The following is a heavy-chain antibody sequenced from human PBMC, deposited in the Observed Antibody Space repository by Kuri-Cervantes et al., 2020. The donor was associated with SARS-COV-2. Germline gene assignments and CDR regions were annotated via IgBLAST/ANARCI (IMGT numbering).Heavy chain of an antibody. CDR1: GFTIDDYA. CDR2: ISWNSGSI. D-gene: IGHD5-24*01. CDR3: AREIRVEMATIGPPYFDY. V-gene: IGHV3-9*01. J-gene: IGHJ4*02. Sequence: GGSLRLSCAASGFTIDDYAMHWVRQAPGKGLEWVSGISWNSGSIGYADSVKGRFTISRDNAKNSLYLQMNSLRAEDTAVYYCAREIRVEMATIGPPYFDYWGQGTLVTVSS.